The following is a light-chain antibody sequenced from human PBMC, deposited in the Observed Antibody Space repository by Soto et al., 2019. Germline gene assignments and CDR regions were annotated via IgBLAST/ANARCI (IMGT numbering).Light chain of an antibody. J-gene: IGKJ1*01. CDR2: GAS. Sequence: EVVLKQSPATLSVSPGESATLSCRASQSVSSSYLAWYQQKPGQAPRLLIYGASSRATGIPDRFSGSGSGTDFSLTISRLEPEDFAVYYCQQYGSSSWTFGQGTKVDIK. V-gene: IGKV3-20*01. CDR1: QSVSSSY. CDR3: QQYGSSSWT.